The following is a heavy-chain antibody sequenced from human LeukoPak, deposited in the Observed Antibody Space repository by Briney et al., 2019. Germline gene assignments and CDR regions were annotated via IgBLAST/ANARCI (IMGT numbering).Heavy chain of an antibody. CDR3: ARDSRVSGDY. Sequence: ASVKVPCKTSGYTFTGYYIHWVRQAPGQGLEWLGRIDPNSGGTSYAHNFQGRVTMTRDTSISTAYIELSSLRSDDTAVYYCARDSRVSGDYWGQGTLVTVSS. J-gene: IGHJ4*02. CDR1: GYTFTGYY. CDR2: IDPNSGGT. D-gene: IGHD2-2*01. V-gene: IGHV1-2*06.